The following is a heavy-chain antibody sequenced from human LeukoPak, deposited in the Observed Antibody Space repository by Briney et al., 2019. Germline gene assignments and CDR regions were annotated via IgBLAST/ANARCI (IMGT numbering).Heavy chain of an antibody. J-gene: IGHJ4*02. D-gene: IGHD3-22*01. Sequence: SETLSLTCTVSGGSITTSSYYWGWIRQPPGKGLEWIGIIYYSGSTYYNPSLKGRVTISVDTSKNQFSLKVTSVTAADTAVYYCARASSGYYWDFDYWGQGALVTVSS. CDR3: ARASSGYYWDFDY. CDR2: IYYSGST. V-gene: IGHV4-39*01. CDR1: GGSITTSSYY.